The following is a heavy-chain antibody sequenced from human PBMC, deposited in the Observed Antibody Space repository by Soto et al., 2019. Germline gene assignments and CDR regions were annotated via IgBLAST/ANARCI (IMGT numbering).Heavy chain of an antibody. V-gene: IGHV4-34*01. CDR1: GGSFSGYY. Sequence: SETLSLTCAVYGGSFSGYYWSWIRQPPGKGLEWIGEINHSGSTNYNPSLKSRVTISVDTSKNQFSLKLSSVAAADTAVYYCATSAQRQIDYWGQGTLVTVSS. CDR3: ATSAQRQIDY. CDR2: INHSGST. J-gene: IGHJ4*02. D-gene: IGHD6-25*01.